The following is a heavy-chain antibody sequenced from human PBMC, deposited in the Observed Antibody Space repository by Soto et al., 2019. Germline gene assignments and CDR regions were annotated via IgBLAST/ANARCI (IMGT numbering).Heavy chain of an antibody. CDR3: TKASSDSHHIDV. Sequence: GGSLRLSCAASGFTFSNFGMRWVRQTPGKGLLWVSTITETGGDTYYTDSVKGRFTVSRDNSKNTLYLQMTSLRAEDTAFYYCTKASSDSHHIDVWGQGTTVTVS. CDR2: ITETGGDT. V-gene: IGHV3-23*01. CDR1: GFTFSNFG. J-gene: IGHJ6*02. D-gene: IGHD5-18*01.